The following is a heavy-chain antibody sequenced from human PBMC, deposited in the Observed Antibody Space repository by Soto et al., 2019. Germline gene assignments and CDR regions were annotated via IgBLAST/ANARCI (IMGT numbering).Heavy chain of an antibody. V-gene: IGHV1-8*01. CDR2: MNPNSGNT. D-gene: IGHD3-3*01. CDR1: GYTFTSYD. J-gene: IGHJ6*03. CDR3: ARGGDFWNLYYYYMDV. Sequence: QVPLVQSGAEVKKPGASVKVSCKASGYTFTSYDINWVRQATGQGLEWMGWMNPNSGNTGYAQKFQGRVTMTRNTSISTAYMELSSLRSEDTAVYYCARGGDFWNLYYYYMDVWGKGTTVTVSS.